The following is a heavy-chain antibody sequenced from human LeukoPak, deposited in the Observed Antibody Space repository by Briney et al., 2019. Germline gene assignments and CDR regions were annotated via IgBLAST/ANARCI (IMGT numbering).Heavy chain of an antibody. V-gene: IGHV3-20*04. Sequence: GGSLRLSCAASGFTFDDYGMSWVRQAPGKGLEWVSGINWNGGSTGYADSVKGRFTISRDNAKNSLYLQMNSLRAEDTALYYCATTPVVLWGRAVAFDIWGQGTMVTVSS. CDR1: GFTFDDYG. CDR3: ATTPVVLWGRAVAFDI. D-gene: IGHD3-16*01. J-gene: IGHJ3*02. CDR2: INWNGGST.